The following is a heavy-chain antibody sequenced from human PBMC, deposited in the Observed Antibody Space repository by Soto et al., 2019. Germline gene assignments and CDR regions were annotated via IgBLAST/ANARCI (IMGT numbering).Heavy chain of an antibody. CDR1: GGSISSSSYY. CDR2: IYYSGST. Sequence: PSETQSLPSTVAGGSISSSSYYWGWIRKPPGKGLEWIGSIYYSGSTYYNSSLKSRVTISVDTSKNQFSLKLSSVTAADTAVYYCARHRRGDYYYDSSGYYGGDAFDIWGQGTMVTVSS. CDR3: ARHRRGDYYYDSSGYYGGDAFDI. V-gene: IGHV4-39*01. D-gene: IGHD3-22*01. J-gene: IGHJ3*02.